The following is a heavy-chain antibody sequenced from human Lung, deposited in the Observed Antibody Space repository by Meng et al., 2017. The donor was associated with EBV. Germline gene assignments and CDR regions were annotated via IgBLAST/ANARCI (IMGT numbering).Heavy chain of an antibody. CDR1: GGTFRCDA. D-gene: IGHD2-15*01. J-gene: IGHJ4*02. CDR2: LIPMSDAP. V-gene: IGHV1-69*01. CDR3: ASESGRGFTPDY. Sequence: QVQVVQLGAEAKEPGSSVKVSCGTSGGTFRCDAVSWVRQAPGQGHEWMGGLIPMSDAPHYAQKFQGRVTMTADESTSTHYMDLTGLRSDDTAVYYCASESGRGFTPDYWGQGTLVTVSS.